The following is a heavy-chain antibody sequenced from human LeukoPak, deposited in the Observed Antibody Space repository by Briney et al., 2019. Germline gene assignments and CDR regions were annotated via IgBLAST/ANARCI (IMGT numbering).Heavy chain of an antibody. Sequence: GGSLRLSCAASGFTFSSYAMSWVRQAPGKGLEWVSAISGSGGSTYYADSVKGRFTISRDNSKNTLYLQMNSLRAEDTAVYYCAKDRVAAIAAAVLDYWGQGTLVIVSS. V-gene: IGHV3-23*01. J-gene: IGHJ4*02. D-gene: IGHD6-13*01. CDR3: AKDRVAAIAAAVLDY. CDR2: ISGSGGST. CDR1: GFTFSSYA.